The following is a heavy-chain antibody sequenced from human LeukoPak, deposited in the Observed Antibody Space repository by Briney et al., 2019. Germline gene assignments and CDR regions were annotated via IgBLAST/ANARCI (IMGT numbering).Heavy chain of an antibody. CDR1: GYTFTSYY. D-gene: IGHD4-17*01. CDR2: INPSGGST. CDR3: ARARYGDYELDY. Sequence: VASVTVSCKASGYTFTSYYMHWVRQAPGQGLEWMGIINPSGGSTSYAQKFQGRVTMTRDMSTSTVYMELSSLRSEDTAVYYCARARYGDYELDYWGQGTLVTVSS. V-gene: IGHV1-46*01. J-gene: IGHJ4*02.